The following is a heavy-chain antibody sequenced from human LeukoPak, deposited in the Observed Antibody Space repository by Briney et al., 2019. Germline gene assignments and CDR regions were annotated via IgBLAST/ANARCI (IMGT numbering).Heavy chain of an antibody. CDR2: ISSSSSTI. CDR1: GFTFSSYA. Sequence: GGSLRLSCAASGFTFSSYAMSWVRQAPGKGLEWVSYISSSSSTIYYADSVKGRFTISRDNAENSLYLQMNSLRAEDTAVYYCARCDRGYYYDFWGQGTLVTVSS. V-gene: IGHV3-48*04. J-gene: IGHJ4*02. CDR3: ARCDRGYYYDF. D-gene: IGHD3-10*01.